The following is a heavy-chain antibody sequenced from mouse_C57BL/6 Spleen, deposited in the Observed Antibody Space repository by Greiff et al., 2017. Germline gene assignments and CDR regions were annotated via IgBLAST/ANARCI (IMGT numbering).Heavy chain of an antibody. CDR2: INPNNGGT. CDR1: GYTFTDYN. D-gene: IGHD2-4*01. V-gene: IGHV1-22*01. CDR3: ARRHYYDYGTFDY. J-gene: IGHJ2*01. Sequence: VQLKQSGPELVKPGASVKMSCKASGYTFTDYNMHWVKQSHGKSLEWIGYINPNNGGTSYNQKFKGKATLTVNKSSSTAYMELRSLTSEDSAVYYCARRHYYDYGTFDYWGQGTTLTVSS.